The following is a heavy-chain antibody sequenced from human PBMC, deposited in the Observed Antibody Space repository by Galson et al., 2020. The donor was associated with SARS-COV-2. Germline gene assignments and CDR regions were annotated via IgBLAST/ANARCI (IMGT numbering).Heavy chain of an antibody. D-gene: IGHD4-17*01. CDR2: IFYTGST. Sequence: ASETLSLTCSVSGGSVSSSSYYWSWIRQPPGKGLEWIGYIFYTGSTFYNPSLKSRVTISVDTSNDQIFLKVTSVSAADTAVYYCGRGPFRFGDYVRVDPWGQGTLVTVAS. J-gene: IGHJ5*02. CDR3: GRGPFRFGDYVRVDP. V-gene: IGHV4-61*01. CDR1: GGSVSSSSYY.